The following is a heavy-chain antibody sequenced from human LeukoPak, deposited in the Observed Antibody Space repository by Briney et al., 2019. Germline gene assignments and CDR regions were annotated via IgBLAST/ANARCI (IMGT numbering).Heavy chain of an antibody. CDR2: MNPNSGST. V-gene: IGHV1-8*03. Sequence: ASVKVSCKASGYTFTSHDINWVRQATGQGLEWMGWMNPNSGSTGYAQQFQGRVTLTRNTSISTAYMELSSLRSEDTAVYFCARRLGWHYYYYMDVWGKGTTVTVSS. J-gene: IGHJ6*03. CDR1: GYTFTSHD. CDR3: ARRLGWHYYYYMDV. D-gene: IGHD3-10*01.